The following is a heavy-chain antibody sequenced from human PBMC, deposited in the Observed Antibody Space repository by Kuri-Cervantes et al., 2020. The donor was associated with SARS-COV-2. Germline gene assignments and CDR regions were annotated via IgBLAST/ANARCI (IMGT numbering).Heavy chain of an antibody. CDR2: IIPIFGTA. CDR1: GGTFSSYA. Sequence: SVKVSCKASGGTFSSYAISWVRQAPGQGLEWMGGIIPIFGTANYAQKFQGRVTITRNTSISTAYMELSSLRSEDTAVYYCATAKGGSYISAFDIWGQGTMVTVSS. V-gene: IGHV1-69*05. CDR3: ATAKGGSYISAFDI. D-gene: IGHD1-26*01. J-gene: IGHJ3*02.